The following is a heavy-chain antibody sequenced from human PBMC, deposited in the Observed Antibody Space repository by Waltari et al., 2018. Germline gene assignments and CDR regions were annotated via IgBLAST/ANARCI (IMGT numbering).Heavy chain of an antibody. V-gene: IGHV1-69*01. Sequence: QVQLVQSGAEVKKPGSSVKVSCKASGGTFSSYAISWVRQAPGQGLAWMGGIIPIFGTANHAQKFKGRVTITADESTSTAYMELSSLRSEDTAVYYCARRGGVFGVVTPFDYWGQGTLVTVSS. CDR1: GGTFSSYA. CDR2: IIPIFGTA. J-gene: IGHJ4*02. D-gene: IGHD3-3*01. CDR3: ARRGGVFGVVTPFDY.